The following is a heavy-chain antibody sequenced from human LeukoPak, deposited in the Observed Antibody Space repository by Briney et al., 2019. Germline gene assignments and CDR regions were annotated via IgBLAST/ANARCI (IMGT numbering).Heavy chain of an antibody. CDR3: ARERGGQRSGQFDQ. Sequence: PSETLSLTCTVAGDSIRSSYWSWIRQPPGETLEWVGYIYYSGSANYNPSLKDGVSMSVDTSKNQLSLRLSSVTAADTAVYYCARERGGQRSGQFDQWGQGILVTVSS. J-gene: IGHJ4*02. CDR2: IYYSGSA. V-gene: IGHV4-59*01. D-gene: IGHD2-15*01. CDR1: GDSIRSSY.